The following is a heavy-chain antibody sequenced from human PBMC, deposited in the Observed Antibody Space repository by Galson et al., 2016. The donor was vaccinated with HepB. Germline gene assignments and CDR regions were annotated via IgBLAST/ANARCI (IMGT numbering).Heavy chain of an antibody. J-gene: IGHJ4*02. CDR3: ANHRG. D-gene: IGHD1-14*01. Sequence: CLRLSCAASGFTFSSHWMHWVRQAPGKGLEWVANINQDGGEKYYVDSVKGRFTISRDNAKNSLYLQMNSLRAEDTAVFYCANHRGWGQGTLVAVSS. V-gene: IGHV3-7*03. CDR1: GFTFSSHW. CDR2: INQDGGEK.